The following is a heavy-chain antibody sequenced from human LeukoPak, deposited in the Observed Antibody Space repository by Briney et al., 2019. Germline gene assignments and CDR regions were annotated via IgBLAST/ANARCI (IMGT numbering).Heavy chain of an antibody. CDR1: GFTFSSYA. D-gene: IGHD3-22*01. J-gene: IGHJ4*02. Sequence: GGSLRLSCAASGFTFSSYAMHWVRQAPGQGLEWVAVISYDGSNKYYADSVKGRFTISRDNSKNTLYLQMNSLRAEDTAVYYCARVSPLITMIVVVITEYYFDYWGQGTLVTVSS. CDR3: ARVSPLITMIVVVITEYYFDY. CDR2: ISYDGSNK. V-gene: IGHV3-30-3*01.